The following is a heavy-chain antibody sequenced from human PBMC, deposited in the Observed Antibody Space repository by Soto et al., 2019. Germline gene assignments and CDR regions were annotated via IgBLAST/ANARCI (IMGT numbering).Heavy chain of an antibody. CDR1: GGSISSGDYY. D-gene: IGHD5-12*01. Sequence: PSETLSLTCTVSGGSISSGDYYWSWIRQPPGKGLEWIGYIYYSGSTYYNPSLKSRVTISVDTSKNQFSLKLSSVTAADTAVYYCARDAGYIVVGSGHMSSYGMDVWGQGTTVTVSS. CDR3: ARDAGYIVVGSGHMSSYGMDV. V-gene: IGHV4-30-4*01. CDR2: IYYSGST. J-gene: IGHJ6*02.